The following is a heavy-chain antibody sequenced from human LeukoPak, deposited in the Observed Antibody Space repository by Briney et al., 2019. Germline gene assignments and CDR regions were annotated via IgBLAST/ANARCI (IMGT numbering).Heavy chain of an antibody. V-gene: IGHV3-23*01. D-gene: IGHD1-26*01. CDR1: GFNFKFYA. J-gene: IGHJ6*02. Sequence: GGSLRLSCAASGFNFKFYAMSWVRRAPGKGLEWVSAISGDDESNYHIDSVKGRFTISRDNSKNTLFLQMNSLRVDDTAVYYCARDMGVGATHYYFYGMEVWGQGTTVTVAS. CDR3: ARDMGVGATHYYFYGMEV. CDR2: ISGDDESN.